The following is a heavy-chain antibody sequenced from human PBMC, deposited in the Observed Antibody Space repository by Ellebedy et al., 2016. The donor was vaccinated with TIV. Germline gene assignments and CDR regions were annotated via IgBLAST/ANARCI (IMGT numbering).Heavy chain of an antibody. CDR1: GFTFSSYS. J-gene: IGHJ4*02. CDR2: ISSSSSTI. CDR3: ARDRLDSSGP. D-gene: IGHD3-22*01. Sequence: GESLKISXAASGFTFSSYSMNWVRQAPGKGLEWVSYISSSSSTIYYADSVKGRFTISRDNAKNSLYLQMNSLRAEDTAVYYCARDRLDSSGPWGQGTLVTVSS. V-gene: IGHV3-48*04.